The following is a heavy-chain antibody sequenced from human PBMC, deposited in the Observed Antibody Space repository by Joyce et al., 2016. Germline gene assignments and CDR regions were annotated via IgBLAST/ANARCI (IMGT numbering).Heavy chain of an antibody. CDR1: GFTFSNYG. D-gene: IGHD6-19*01. CDR3: ARDGRSSGGDD. V-gene: IGHV3-48*01. CDR2: ISSSSTIK. J-gene: IGHJ4*02. Sequence: EVQLVESGGGLVQPGGSLRLSCAASGFTFSNYGINWVRQAPGKGLEWVSYISSSSTIKQYADSVKGRFTISRDSAKNSLYLQMNSLRVEDTAVYYCARDGRSSGGDDWGQGTLVTVSS.